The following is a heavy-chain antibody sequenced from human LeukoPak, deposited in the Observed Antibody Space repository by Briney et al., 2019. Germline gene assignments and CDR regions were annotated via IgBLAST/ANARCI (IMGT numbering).Heavy chain of an antibody. J-gene: IGHJ4*02. CDR2: ISSSGTTI. V-gene: IGHV3-48*01. CDR3: ARDRSRMI. Sequence: GGSLRLSCAASGFTFSSYSMNWVRQAPEKGLEWVSYISSSGTTIYYADSVKGRFTISRDSAKNSLYLQMNSLRAEDTAVYYCARDRSRMIWGQGTLVTVSS. CDR1: GFTFSSYS. D-gene: IGHD2-2*01.